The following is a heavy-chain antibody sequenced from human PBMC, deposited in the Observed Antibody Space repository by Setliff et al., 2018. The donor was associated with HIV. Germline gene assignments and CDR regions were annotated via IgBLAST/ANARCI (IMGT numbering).Heavy chain of an antibody. V-gene: IGHV4-34*01. D-gene: IGHD7-27*01. CDR2: ISHSGRT. CDR1: GGSLTDYD. CDR3: ARQVGNKVLFDS. J-gene: IGHJ4*02. Sequence: SEPLSLTCAVYGGSLTDYDWTWIRQTPAKGLEWIGEISHSGRTNYNPSLKSRVTISVDTSKNQLSLKLSSVTAADKAVYYCARQVGNKVLFDSWGQGTLVTVSS.